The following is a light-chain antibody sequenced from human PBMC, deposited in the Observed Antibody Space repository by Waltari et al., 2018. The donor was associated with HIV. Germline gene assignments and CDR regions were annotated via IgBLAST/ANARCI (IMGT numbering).Light chain of an antibody. CDR1: ISNIGSNY. Sequence: QSVLTPPPSTYGTPGQRVTISGSGSISNIGSNYVHWYTHVHGTPPNLLIYNNNRRPSGLPDRFSGSKSDTSASLAISGLRSEDEADYYCSTWDDQMSGVIFGGGTKLTVL. CDR2: NNN. V-gene: IGLV1-47*01. CDR3: STWDDQMSGVI. J-gene: IGLJ2*01.